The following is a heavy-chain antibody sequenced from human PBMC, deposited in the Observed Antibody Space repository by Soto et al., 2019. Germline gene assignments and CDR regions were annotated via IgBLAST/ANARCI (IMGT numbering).Heavy chain of an antibody. CDR2: IYYSGRT. J-gene: IGHJ4*02. D-gene: IGHD5-18*01. CDR1: GGSISSSSYY. V-gene: IGHV4-39*01. CDR3: ARSGYSYGYHVY. Sequence: SQTLSLSWTVSGGSISSSSYYWGWIRQPPGKGLEWIGSIYYSGRTYYNPSLKSRVTISVDTSKKQLFLKLSTVTAADTAVYYCARSGYSYGYHVYWGQGTLVTSPQ.